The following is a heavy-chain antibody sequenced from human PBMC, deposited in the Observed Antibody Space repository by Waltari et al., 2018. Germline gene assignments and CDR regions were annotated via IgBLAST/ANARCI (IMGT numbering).Heavy chain of an antibody. CDR3: AKDKDRGSGSGYMDI. Sequence: EVQLVASGGVVVQPGGSLRLSCAASAFSFSSYFMYWVRQAPGKGLEWVSLSHWDGTRAYNADSVKGRFTISRDNSKGSLYLQMNSLRTEDSGFYYCAKDKDRGSGSGYMDIWGKGTTVTVSS. D-gene: IGHD3-10*01. CDR1: AFSFSSYF. J-gene: IGHJ6*03. CDR2: SHWDGTRA. V-gene: IGHV3-43*01.